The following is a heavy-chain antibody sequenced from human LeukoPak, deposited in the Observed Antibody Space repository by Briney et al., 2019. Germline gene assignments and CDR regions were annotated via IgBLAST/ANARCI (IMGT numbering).Heavy chain of an antibody. J-gene: IGHJ6*02. CDR2: IKSKTDGGTT. V-gene: IGHV3-15*01. CDR3: TTGGSSPYYYYYGMDV. Sequence: GGSLRLSCAASGFTFSNAWMSWVRQAPGKGLEWVGRIKSKTDGGTTDYAAPVKGRFTISRDDSKNTLYLQVNSLKTEDTAVYYCTTGGSSPYYYYYGMDVWGQGTTVTVSS. CDR1: GFTFSNAW. D-gene: IGHD6-6*01.